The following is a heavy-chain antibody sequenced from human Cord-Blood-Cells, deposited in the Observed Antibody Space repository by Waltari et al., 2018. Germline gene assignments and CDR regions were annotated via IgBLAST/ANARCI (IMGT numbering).Heavy chain of an antibody. CDR1: GGSISSSSYY. CDR3: ARLRWFGELLYWYFDL. Sequence: QLQLQESGPGLVKPSETLSLTCTVSGGSISSSSYYWGWIRQPPGKGLEWIGSIYYSGSTYYNPSRKSRVTISVDTSKNQFSLKLSSVTAADTAVYYCARLRWFGELLYWYFDLWGRGTLVTVSS. J-gene: IGHJ2*01. CDR2: IYYSGST. D-gene: IGHD3-10*01. V-gene: IGHV4-39*01.